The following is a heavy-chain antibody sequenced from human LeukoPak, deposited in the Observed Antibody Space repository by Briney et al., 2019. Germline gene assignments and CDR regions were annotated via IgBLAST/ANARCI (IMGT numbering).Heavy chain of an antibody. CDR2: TSYDGSKK. CDR1: GFIFSPYG. D-gene: IGHD5-12*01. V-gene: IGHV3-30*18. Sequence: GGSLRLSCAGTGFIFSPYGMHWVRQAPGKGLEWVAVTSYDGSKKHYADSVKGRFTISRDNSKNTLYLQMNSLRAEDTAVYYCAKGDSGYDLHPYFYYALDVWGQGTTVTVSS. CDR3: AKGDSGYDLHPYFYYALDV. J-gene: IGHJ6*02.